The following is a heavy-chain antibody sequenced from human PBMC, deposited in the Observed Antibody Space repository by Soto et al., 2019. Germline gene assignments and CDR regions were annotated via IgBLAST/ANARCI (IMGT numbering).Heavy chain of an antibody. CDR3: ARVYYDFWSGYYTPQNWFDP. D-gene: IGHD3-3*01. CDR1: GGTFSSYA. J-gene: IGHJ5*02. Sequence: QVQLVQSRAEVKKPGSSVKVSCKASGGTFSSYAISWVRQAPGQGLEWMGGIIPIFGTANYAQKFQGRVTITADKSTSTAYMELSSLRSEDTAVYYCARVYYDFWSGYYTPQNWFDPWGQGTLVTVSS. CDR2: IIPIFGTA. V-gene: IGHV1-69*06.